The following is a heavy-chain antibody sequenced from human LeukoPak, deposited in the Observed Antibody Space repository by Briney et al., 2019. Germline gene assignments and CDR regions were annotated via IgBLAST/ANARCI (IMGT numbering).Heavy chain of an antibody. CDR2: GSSSSSYK. V-gene: IGHV3-21*01. CDR1: GFTFSSYT. Sequence: PGGSLRLSCAASGFTFSSYTMSWVRQAPGRGLEWVSSGSSSSSYKYYADSVKGRFTISRDNAKNSLYLQMNSLRAEDTAVYYCARETTTIFGVVPYYFEDWGQGTLVTVSS. CDR3: ARETTTIFGVVPYYFED. D-gene: IGHD3-3*01. J-gene: IGHJ4*02.